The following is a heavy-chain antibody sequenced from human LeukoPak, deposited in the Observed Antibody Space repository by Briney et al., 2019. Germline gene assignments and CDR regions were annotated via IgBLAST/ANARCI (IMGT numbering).Heavy chain of an antibody. CDR1: GFTFSSYW. CDR3: ARDHYYDSSGYPLD. V-gene: IGHV3-7*03. D-gene: IGHD3-22*01. J-gene: IGHJ4*02. CDR2: IKQDGSEK. Sequence: PGGSLRLSCAASGFTFSSYWMSWVRQAPGKGLEWVANIKQDGSEKYYVDSVKGRFTISRDNAKNSLYLQMNSLRAEDTAVYYCARDHYYDSSGYPLDWGQGTLVTVSS.